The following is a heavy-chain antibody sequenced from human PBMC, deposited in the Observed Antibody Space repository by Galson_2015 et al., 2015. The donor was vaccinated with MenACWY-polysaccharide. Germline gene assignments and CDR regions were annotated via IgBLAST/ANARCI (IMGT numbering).Heavy chain of an antibody. D-gene: IGHD1-7*01. J-gene: IGHJ5*02. CDR1: GFNFSDYN. CDR2: ISYLGNNE. CDR3: ASDRGRGEPCMNYFDP. Sequence: SLRLSCAASGFNFSDYNIHWLRQAPGKGLEWVAVISYLGNNEYYANSVKGRFTISRDNSNNTLYLQMNSLRTEDTAIYYCASDRGRGEPCMNYFDPRGQGTLVTASS. V-gene: IGHV3-30-3*01.